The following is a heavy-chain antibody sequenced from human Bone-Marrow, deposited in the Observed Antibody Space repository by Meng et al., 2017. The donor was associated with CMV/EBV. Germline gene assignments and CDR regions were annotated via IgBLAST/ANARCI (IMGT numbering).Heavy chain of an antibody. Sequence: SETLSLTCAVYGGSFSGYYWGWIRQPPGKGLEFIGTIYYSVNTYYNPSLKSRVTISVDTSKNQFSLKLSSVTAADTAVYYCARGIIPAAADFHNWGQGTLVTVSS. J-gene: IGHJ4*02. V-gene: IGHV4-34*01. CDR1: GGSFSGYY. CDR2: IYYSVNT. D-gene: IGHD2-2*01. CDR3: ARGIIPAAADFHN.